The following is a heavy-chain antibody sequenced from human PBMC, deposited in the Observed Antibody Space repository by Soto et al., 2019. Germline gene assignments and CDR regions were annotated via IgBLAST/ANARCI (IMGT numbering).Heavy chain of an antibody. Sequence: EVQLVESGGGLVKPGGSLRLSCVGSGLTLSDAWMNWVRQIPGKGPEWVGRIKTKSDGAVTDYAALAKGRFTISRYDSENTVALQMNSLKPEDTAVYYCAREWFGDFVWGQGTLVTVSS. CDR2: IKTKSDGAVT. D-gene: IGHD3-10*01. CDR1: GLTLSDAW. J-gene: IGHJ4*02. CDR3: AREWFGDFV. V-gene: IGHV3-15*05.